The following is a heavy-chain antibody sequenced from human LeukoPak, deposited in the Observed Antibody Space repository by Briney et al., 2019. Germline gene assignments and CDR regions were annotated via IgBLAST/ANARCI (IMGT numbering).Heavy chain of an antibody. D-gene: IGHD6-19*01. CDR3: AREVAVAGTYYDY. J-gene: IGHJ4*02. Sequence: PGGSLRLSCAASGFTVSSNYMSWVRQAPGKGLEWVSVIYSGDNAQYADSVKGRFTISRDNSKNTLYLQMNSLRAEDTAVYYCAREVAVAGTYYDYWGQGTLVTVSP. CDR2: IYSGDNA. V-gene: IGHV3-53*01. CDR1: GFTVSSNY.